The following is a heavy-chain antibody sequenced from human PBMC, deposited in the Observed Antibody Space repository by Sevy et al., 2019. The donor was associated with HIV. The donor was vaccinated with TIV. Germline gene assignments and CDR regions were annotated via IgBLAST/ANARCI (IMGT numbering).Heavy chain of an antibody. CDR2: ISSSGSTI. D-gene: IGHD3-3*01. CDR1: GFTFSDYY. CDR3: ARSVNDRGGVTIFDILFDY. V-gene: IGHV3-11*04. J-gene: IGHJ4*02. Sequence: GGSLRLSCAASGFTFSDYYMSWIRQAPGKGLEWVSYISSSGSTIYYADSVKGRFTISRDNAKNSLYLQMNSLRAEDTAVYYCARSVNDRGGVTIFDILFDYWGQGTLVTVSS.